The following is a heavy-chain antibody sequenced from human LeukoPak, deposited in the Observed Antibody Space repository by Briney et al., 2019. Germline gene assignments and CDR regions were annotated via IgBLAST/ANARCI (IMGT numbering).Heavy chain of an antibody. J-gene: IGHJ3*02. CDR3: ARLRLRFLEWLLYRDAFDI. Sequence: SGTLSLTCAVYGGSFSGYYWSWIRQPPGKGLEWIGEINHSGSTNYNPSLKSRVTISVDTSKNQFSLKLSSVTAADTAVYYCARLRLRFLEWLLYRDAFDIWGQGTMVTVSS. D-gene: IGHD3-3*01. V-gene: IGHV4-34*01. CDR2: INHSGST. CDR1: GGSFSGYY.